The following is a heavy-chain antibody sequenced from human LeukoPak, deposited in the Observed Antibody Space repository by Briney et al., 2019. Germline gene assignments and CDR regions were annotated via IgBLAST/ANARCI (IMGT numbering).Heavy chain of an antibody. CDR1: GFSVSGYW. D-gene: IGHD6-13*01. CDR2: IKQDGSEK. CDR3: AREWQGGIAAAGTRIEGDY. V-gene: IGHV3-7*01. Sequence: GGSLRLSCAVSGFSVSGYWMTWVRQAPGKGLEWVANIKQDGSEKNYVDSVKGRFTISRDNAENSLFLQMNSLRAEDTAVYYCAREWQGGIAAAGTRIEGDYWGQGTLVAVSS. J-gene: IGHJ4*02.